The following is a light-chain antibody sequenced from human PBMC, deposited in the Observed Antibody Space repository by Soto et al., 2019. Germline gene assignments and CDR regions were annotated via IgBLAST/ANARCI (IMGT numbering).Light chain of an antibody. CDR2: HAS. Sequence: DIQITQSPFPLSATLGDRVTNTCRASQTINNWLAWYQQKPGKAPNLLIYHASNLETGVPSRFSGSAFGTEFTLTISSLQPDDFATYYCQHYNSYPWTFGQGTKVDIK. CDR1: QTINNW. V-gene: IGKV1-5*01. CDR3: QHYNSYPWT. J-gene: IGKJ1*01.